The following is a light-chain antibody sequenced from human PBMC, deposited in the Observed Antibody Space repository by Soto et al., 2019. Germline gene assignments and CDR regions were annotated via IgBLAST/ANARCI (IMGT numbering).Light chain of an antibody. V-gene: IGKV3-20*01. Sequence: EIVLTQSPGTLSLSPGERATLSCRASQSVSSTYLAWYQHKPGQAPRLLLHGASIRATGVPDRFSGSGSGADFTLTISRVQPHDVAVYFCQQYGNSPLYIFGQGTKLEIK. CDR3: QQYGNSPLYI. CDR2: GAS. J-gene: IGKJ2*01. CDR1: QSVSSTY.